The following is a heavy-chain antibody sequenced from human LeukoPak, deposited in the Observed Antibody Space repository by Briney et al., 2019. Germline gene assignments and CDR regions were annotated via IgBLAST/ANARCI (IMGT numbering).Heavy chain of an antibody. J-gene: IGHJ4*02. CDR3: ARHLGGYDILTGYYTE. Sequence: GESLKISCKASGYKFTNYWIAWVRQMPGIGLEWMGIIYPGDSDTRYSPSFQGQVTISADKSISTAYLQWSSLKASDTAMYYCARHLGGYDILTGYYTEWGQGTLVTVSS. CDR1: GYKFTNYW. CDR2: IYPGDSDT. V-gene: IGHV5-51*01. D-gene: IGHD3-9*01.